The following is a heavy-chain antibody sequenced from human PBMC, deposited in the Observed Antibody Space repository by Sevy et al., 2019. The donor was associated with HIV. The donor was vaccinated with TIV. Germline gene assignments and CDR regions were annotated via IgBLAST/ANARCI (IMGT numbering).Heavy chain of an antibody. Sequence: GESLKISCKGSGYSFTSYWIGWVRQMPGKGLEWMGIIYPGDSDTRYSPSFQGQVTISADKSISTAYLQWSSLKASDTAMYYCARQLHYYDSSGYSHTFDIWGQGTMVTVSS. J-gene: IGHJ3*02. V-gene: IGHV5-51*01. D-gene: IGHD3-22*01. CDR3: ARQLHYYDSSGYSHTFDI. CDR1: GYSFTSYW. CDR2: IYPGDSDT.